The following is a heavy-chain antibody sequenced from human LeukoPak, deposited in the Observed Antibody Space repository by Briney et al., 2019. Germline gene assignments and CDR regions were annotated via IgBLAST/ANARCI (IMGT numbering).Heavy chain of an antibody. CDR3: AHRYCSSTSCPPWAFDI. D-gene: IGHD2-2*01. J-gene: IGHJ3*02. CDR1: GYSFTSYW. CDR2: IYPGDSDT. V-gene: IGHV5-51*01. Sequence: GESLKISCKGSGYSFTSYWIGWVRQMPGKGLEWMGIIYPGDSDTRYSPSFQGQVTISADKSISTAYLQWSSLKASDTAMYYCAHRYCSSTSCPPWAFDIWGQGTMVTVSS.